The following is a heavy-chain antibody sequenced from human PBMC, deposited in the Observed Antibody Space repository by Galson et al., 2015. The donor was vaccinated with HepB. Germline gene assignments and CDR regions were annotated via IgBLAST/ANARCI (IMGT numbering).Heavy chain of an antibody. V-gene: IGHV1-46*01. CDR1: GYTFTSYY. CDR3: ARHNEGLAEFRFDY. D-gene: IGHD3-10*01. J-gene: IGHJ4*02. CDR2: INPNGGST. Sequence: SVKVSCKASGYTFTSYYMHWVRQAPGQGLEWMGLINPNGGSTTYAQKLQGRVTMTRDTSTSTVYMEVSSLGSEDTAVYYCARHNEGLAEFRFDYWGQGNLVTVSS.